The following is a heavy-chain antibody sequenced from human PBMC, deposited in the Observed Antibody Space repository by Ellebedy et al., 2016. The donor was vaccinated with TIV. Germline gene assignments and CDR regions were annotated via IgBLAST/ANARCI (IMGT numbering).Heavy chain of an antibody. Sequence: GESLKISCAASGFTFSSYAMSWVRQAPGKGLEWVSAISGSGGSTYYADSVKGRFTISRDNAKNSLFLQMNSLRAEDTAVYYCARDSGGSYSLGYWGQGTLVTVSS. CDR3: ARDSGGSYSLGY. D-gene: IGHD1-26*01. CDR2: ISGSGGST. CDR1: GFTFSSYA. V-gene: IGHV3-23*01. J-gene: IGHJ4*02.